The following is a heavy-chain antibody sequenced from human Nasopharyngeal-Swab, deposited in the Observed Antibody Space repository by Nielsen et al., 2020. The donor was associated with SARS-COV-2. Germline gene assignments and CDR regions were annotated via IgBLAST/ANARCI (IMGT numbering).Heavy chain of an antibody. Sequence: ESLKISCAASGFTFSDSAIHWVRQASGEGLEWVARNRSKGNNYATAYSASVKGRFIIFRDDPTSTAYLQMNSLKTEDTAMYYCTRCGGGCYSGRDYWGQGTLVTVSS. D-gene: IGHD2-15*01. J-gene: IGHJ4*02. CDR1: GFTFSDSA. CDR2: NRSKGNNYAT. V-gene: IGHV3-73*01. CDR3: TRCGGGCYSGRDY.